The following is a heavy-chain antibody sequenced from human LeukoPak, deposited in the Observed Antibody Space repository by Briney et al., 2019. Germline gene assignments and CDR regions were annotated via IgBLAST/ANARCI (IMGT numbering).Heavy chain of an antibody. CDR3: ARLGLPEGSRYNTDY. Sequence: GESLKISCKGSGYSFTSYWIGWVRQMPGKGLEWMGIIYPGDSDTRYSPSFQGQVTISADKSISTAYLQWSSLKASDTAVYYCARLGLPEGSRYNTDYWGQGILVTVSS. D-gene: IGHD3-3*01. CDR1: GYSFTSYW. V-gene: IGHV5-51*01. CDR2: IYPGDSDT. J-gene: IGHJ4*02.